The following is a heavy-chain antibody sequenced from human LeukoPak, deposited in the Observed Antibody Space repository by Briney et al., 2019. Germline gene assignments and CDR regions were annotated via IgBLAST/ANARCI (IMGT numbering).Heavy chain of an antibody. CDR2: VNHSGST. CDR1: GGSFRDDY. Sequence: PSETLSLTCAAYGGSFRDDYWSWIRQPPGKGLEWIGEVNHSGSTNYNPSLKSRVTMSVDTSMNQFSLKLSSVTAADTAVYYCARGDNWYDMDVWGKGTTVTVSS. D-gene: IGHD3-9*01. CDR3: ARGDNWYDMDV. V-gene: IGHV4-34*01. J-gene: IGHJ6*03.